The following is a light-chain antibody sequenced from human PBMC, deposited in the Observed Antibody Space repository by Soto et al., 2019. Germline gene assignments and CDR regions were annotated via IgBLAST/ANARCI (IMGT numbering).Light chain of an antibody. CDR2: DAS. CDR1: QSITTW. V-gene: IGKV1-5*01. J-gene: IGKJ1*01. CDR3: QQYNSYPWT. Sequence: DIQMTQSPSTLSASVGDRVTITCRARQSITTWLAWYQQKPGKAPKFLINDASSLESGVPSRFSGSGSGTEFTLTISSLQPDDFATYYCQQYNSYPWTFGQGTKVEIK.